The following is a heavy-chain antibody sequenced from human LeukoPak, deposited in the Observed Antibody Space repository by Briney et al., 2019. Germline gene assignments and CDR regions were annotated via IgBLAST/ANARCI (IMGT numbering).Heavy chain of an antibody. J-gene: IGHJ2*01. V-gene: IGHV1-18*04. CDR2: ISAYNGNT. CDR1: GYTFTGHY. CDR3: ARIVTYYYDSSGYSLGYFDL. Sequence: ASVKVSCKASGYTFTGHYLHWVRQAPGQGLEWMGWISAYNGNTNYAQKLQGRVTMTTDTSTSTAYMELRSLRSDDTAVYYCARIVTYYYDSSGYSLGYFDLWGRGTLVTVSS. D-gene: IGHD3-22*01.